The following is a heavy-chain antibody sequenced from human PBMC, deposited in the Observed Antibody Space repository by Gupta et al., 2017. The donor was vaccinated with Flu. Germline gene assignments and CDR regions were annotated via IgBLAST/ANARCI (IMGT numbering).Heavy chain of an antibody. V-gene: IGHV3-74*01. D-gene: IGHD4-17*01. J-gene: IGHJ6*02. CDR2: MNSDGSST. CDR1: GFTFSSYW. Sequence: EVQLVESGGGLVQPGGSLRLSCAASGFTFSSYWMHWVRQAPGKGLVWVSRMNSDGSSTSYADSVKGRFTISRDNAKNTLYLQMNSLRAEDTAVYYCAREKTTVTDDYYYYYGMDVWGQGTTVTVSS. CDR3: AREKTTVTDDYYYYYGMDV.